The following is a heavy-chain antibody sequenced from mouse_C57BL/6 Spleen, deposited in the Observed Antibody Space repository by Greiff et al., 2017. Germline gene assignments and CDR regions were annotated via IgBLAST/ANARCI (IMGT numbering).Heavy chain of an antibody. Sequence: EVMLVESGGGLVQPKGSLKLSCAASGFSFNTYAMNWVRQAPGKGLEWVARIRSKSNNYATYYADSVKDRFTISRDDSESMLYLQMNNLKTEDTAMYYCVRQSSYDYVFDYWGQGTTLTVSS. CDR2: IRSKSNNYAT. V-gene: IGHV10-1*01. J-gene: IGHJ2*01. CDR1: GFSFNTYA. D-gene: IGHD2-4*01. CDR3: VRQSSYDYVFDY.